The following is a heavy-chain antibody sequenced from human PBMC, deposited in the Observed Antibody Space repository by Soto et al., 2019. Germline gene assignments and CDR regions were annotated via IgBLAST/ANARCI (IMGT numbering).Heavy chain of an antibody. CDR3: ARGITGTTIYYYGMDV. CDR2: IIPIFGTA. V-gene: IGHV1-69*13. J-gene: IGHJ6*02. Sequence: ASVKVSCKAPGGTFSSYAISWVRQAPGQGLEWMGGIIPIFGTANYAQKFQGRVTITADESTSTAYMELSSLRFEDTAVYYCARGITGTTIYYYGMDVWGQGTTVTVSS. CDR1: GGTFSSYA. D-gene: IGHD1-7*01.